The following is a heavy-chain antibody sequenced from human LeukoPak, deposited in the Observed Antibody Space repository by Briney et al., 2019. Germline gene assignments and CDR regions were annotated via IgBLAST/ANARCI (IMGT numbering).Heavy chain of an antibody. V-gene: IGHV3-48*01. J-gene: IGHJ4*02. Sequence: PGGSLRLSCAASGFTFSSYSMNWVRQAPGKGLEWVSYISSSSSTIYYADSVKGRFTISRDNAKNSLYLQMNSLRAEDTAVYYCATELLWFGELFGDFDYWGQGTLVTVSS. CDR1: GFTFSSYS. CDR3: ATELLWFGELFGDFDY. CDR2: ISSSSSTI. D-gene: IGHD3-10*01.